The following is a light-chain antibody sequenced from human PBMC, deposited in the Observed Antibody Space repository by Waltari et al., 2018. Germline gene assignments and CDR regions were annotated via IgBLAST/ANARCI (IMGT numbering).Light chain of an antibody. CDR1: SSHIGAGHD. Sequence: QSILTQPTSVSAAPGQRVTISCTGSSSHIGAGHDVHWYQAFPGTAPKLLIDGNNNRPSGVPDRFSGSKSGSSASLAINGLQAEDEADYYCQSFDSNVRGGVVFGGGTKVTVL. J-gene: IGLJ3*02. CDR2: GNN. V-gene: IGLV1-40*01. CDR3: QSFDSNVRGGVV.